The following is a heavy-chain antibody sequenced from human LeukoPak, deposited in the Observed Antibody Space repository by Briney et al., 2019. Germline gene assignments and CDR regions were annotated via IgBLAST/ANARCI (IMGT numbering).Heavy chain of an antibody. D-gene: IGHD6-6*01. CDR2: IRYDGGNK. Sequence: GGSLRLSCAASRFTFSSYGMHWVRQAPGKGLEWVAFIRYDGGNKYYADSVKGRFTISRDNAKNSLYLQMNSLRAEDTAMYYCASRRVPIAARPGAFFWFDLWGQGALVTVSS. CDR1: RFTFSSYG. V-gene: IGHV3-30*02. J-gene: IGHJ5*02. CDR3: ASRRVPIAARPGAFFWFDL.